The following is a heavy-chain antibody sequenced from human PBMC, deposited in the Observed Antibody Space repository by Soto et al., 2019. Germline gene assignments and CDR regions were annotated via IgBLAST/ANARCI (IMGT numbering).Heavy chain of an antibody. V-gene: IGHV3-30*03. CDR1: GFTFNSYG. J-gene: IGHJ6*02. CDR2: ISYDSTKT. Sequence: VQLVESGGGVVQPGRSLRLSCAASGFTFNSYGMHWVRQGPGNGLEWVAFISYDSTKTYYADSVKGRFTISRDNSNSALYVQMNSLTGEDTSVYYCARTRSAWSDFHYYSLDVWGQWTTVTVSS. CDR3: ARTRSAWSDFHYYSLDV. D-gene: IGHD1-26*01.